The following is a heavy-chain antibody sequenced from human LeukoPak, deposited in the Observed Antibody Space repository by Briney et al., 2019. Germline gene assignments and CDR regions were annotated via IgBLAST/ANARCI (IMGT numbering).Heavy chain of an antibody. D-gene: IGHD3-3*02. V-gene: IGHV5-51*01. Sequence: GESLKISCKGSGYTFTSYWIGWVRQMPGKGLEWMGIIYPGDSDTRYSPSFQGQITISADKSIGTAYLQWSSLKASDTAMYYCTRTLATYNFDYWGQGTLVTVSS. CDR2: IYPGDSDT. CDR3: TRTLATYNFDY. CDR1: GYTFTSYW. J-gene: IGHJ4*02.